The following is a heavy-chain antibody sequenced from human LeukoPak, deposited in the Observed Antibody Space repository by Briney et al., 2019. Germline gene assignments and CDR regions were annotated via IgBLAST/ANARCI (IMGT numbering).Heavy chain of an antibody. Sequence: GGSLRLSCAASGCTFKSYWMYWVRQAPGKGLVGVSRINTDGSTTTYADSVKGRFTISRDNANNMVYLQMNSLRAEDTAVYYCARYRMVSYYFDNWGQGSLVTVSS. CDR3: ARYRMVSYYFDN. V-gene: IGHV3-74*01. J-gene: IGHJ4*02. CDR2: INTDGSTT. D-gene: IGHD2-21*01. CDR1: GCTFKSYW.